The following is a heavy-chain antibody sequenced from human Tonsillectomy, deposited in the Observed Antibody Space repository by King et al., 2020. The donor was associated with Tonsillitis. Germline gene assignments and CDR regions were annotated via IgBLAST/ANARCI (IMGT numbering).Heavy chain of an antibody. D-gene: IGHD3-22*01. CDR3: AGDDNSGYAYYFYGIDV. Sequence: QLQESGPGLVKPSETLSLTCTVSGGSISSSSYYWGWIRQPPGKGLECIGSIYYSGSTYYNPSLKSRVTISVDPSKNQFSLKLSSVTAADTSVYYCAGDDNSGYAYYFYGIDVWGQGTTVTVSS. CDR1: GGSISSSSYY. CDR2: IYYSGST. V-gene: IGHV4-39*07. J-gene: IGHJ6*02.